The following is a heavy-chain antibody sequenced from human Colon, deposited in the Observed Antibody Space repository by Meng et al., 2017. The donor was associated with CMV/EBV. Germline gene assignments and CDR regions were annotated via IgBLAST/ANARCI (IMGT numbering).Heavy chain of an antibody. D-gene: IGHD6-13*01. Sequence: GGSLGLSCATSGFTFSSYSLNWVRQAPGKGLEWVSSISHSSDTYYADSVKGRFTVSRDNAQNSVYLQMNSLTAEDTAVYYCARGWPPDSWGQGTLVTVSS. J-gene: IGHJ5*01. CDR2: ISHSSDT. V-gene: IGHV3-21*06. CDR1: GFTFSSYS. CDR3: ARGWPPDS.